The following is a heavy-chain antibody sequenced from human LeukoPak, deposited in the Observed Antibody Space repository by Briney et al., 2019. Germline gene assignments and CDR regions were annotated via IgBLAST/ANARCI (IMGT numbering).Heavy chain of an antibody. V-gene: IGHV1-2*02. CDR1: GYTFTGYY. J-gene: IGHJ4*02. CDR3: ARVDDILTGYTH. CDR2: INPNSGGT. Sequence: ASVKVSCKASGYTFTGYYMHWVRQAPGQGLEWMGWINPNSGGTNYAQKFQGRVTMTRDTSISTAYMELSRLRSDDTAVYYCARVDDILTGYTHWGQGTLVTVSS. D-gene: IGHD3-9*01.